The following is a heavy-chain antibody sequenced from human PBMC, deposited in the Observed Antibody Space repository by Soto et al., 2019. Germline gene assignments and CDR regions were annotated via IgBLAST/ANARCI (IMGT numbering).Heavy chain of an antibody. CDR1: GFTFRRYS. J-gene: IGHJ4*02. Sequence: GGSLRLSCAAPGFTFRRYSLKWVRQAPGKGLEWVSFISGSGYPIYYADSVRGRFTISRDNAENSLSLQMDSLRVEDTAVYYCARVRGHSYGYVDYWGQGTLVTVSS. CDR3: ARVRGHSYGYVDY. CDR2: ISGSGYPI. V-gene: IGHV3-48*01. D-gene: IGHD5-18*01.